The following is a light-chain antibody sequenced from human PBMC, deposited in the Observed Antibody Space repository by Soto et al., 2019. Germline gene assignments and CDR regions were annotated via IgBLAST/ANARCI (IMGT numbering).Light chain of an antibody. V-gene: IGLV1-40*01. J-gene: IGLJ2*01. CDR3: QSYDSSVSGHVV. CDR2: GNS. CDR1: SSNIGAGYD. Sequence: QSVLTQPPSVSGAPGQRVTISCTGSSSNIGAGYDVHWYQQLPGTAPKLLIYGNSNRPSGVPDRFSGSKSGTSASLAITGLQAEDEAEYYCQSYDSSVSGHVVFGGGTKLTVL.